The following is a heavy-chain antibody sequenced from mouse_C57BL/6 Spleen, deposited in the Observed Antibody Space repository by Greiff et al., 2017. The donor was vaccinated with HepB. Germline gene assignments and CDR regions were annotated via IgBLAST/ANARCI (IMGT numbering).Heavy chain of an antibody. V-gene: IGHV1-69*01. CDR2: IDPSDSYT. J-gene: IGHJ4*01. Sequence: QVQLQQPGAELVMPGASVKLSCKASGYTFTSYWMHWVKQRPGQGLEWIGEIDPSDSYTNYNQKFKGKSTLTVDKSSSTAYMQLSSLTSEDSAVYYCARPTVVAHYAMDYWGQGTSVTVSS. D-gene: IGHD1-1*01. CDR3: ARPTVVAHYAMDY. CDR1: GYTFTSYW.